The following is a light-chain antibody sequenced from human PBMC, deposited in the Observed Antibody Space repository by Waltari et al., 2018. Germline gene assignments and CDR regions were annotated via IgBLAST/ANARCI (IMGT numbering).Light chain of an antibody. CDR1: QTISNY. CDR3: QQSYNSYT. CDR2: AAS. Sequence: DIQMTQSPSSLSASVGDRVTITCRASQTISNYLNWYQQKPGKAPNLLIYAASSLQSGVPSRFSGSGSGTDFTLTISSLQPEDFATYYCQQSYNSYTFGQGTKLEIK. V-gene: IGKV1-39*01. J-gene: IGKJ2*01.